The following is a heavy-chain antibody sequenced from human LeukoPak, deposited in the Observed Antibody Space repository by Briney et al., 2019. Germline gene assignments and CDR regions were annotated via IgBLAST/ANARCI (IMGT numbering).Heavy chain of an antibody. CDR2: IYTSGST. CDR3: ARDSTEAHAIFGKSTGWFDP. D-gene: IGHD3-3*01. CDR1: GGSISSGSYY. Sequence: SQTLSLTCTVSGGSISSGSYYWSWIRQPAGKGLERIGRIYTSGSTNYNPSLKSRVTISVDTSKNQFSLKLSSVTAADTAVYYCARDSTEAHAIFGKSTGWFDPWGQGTLVTVSS. J-gene: IGHJ5*02. V-gene: IGHV4-61*02.